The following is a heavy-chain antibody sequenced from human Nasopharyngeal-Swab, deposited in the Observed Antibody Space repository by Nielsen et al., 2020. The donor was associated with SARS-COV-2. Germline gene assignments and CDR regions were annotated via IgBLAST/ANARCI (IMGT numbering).Heavy chain of an antibody. CDR3: ARGAYCGGDCYSYYFDY. J-gene: IGHJ4*02. CDR2: IGTAGDP. V-gene: IGHV3-13*05. CDR1: GFTFSSYD. Sequence: GESLKISCAASGFTFSSYDMHWVRQATGKGLEWVSAIGTAGDPYYPGSVKGRFTISRENAKNSLYLQMNSLRAGDTAVYYCARGAYCGGDCYSYYFDYWGQGTLVTVSS. D-gene: IGHD2-21*02.